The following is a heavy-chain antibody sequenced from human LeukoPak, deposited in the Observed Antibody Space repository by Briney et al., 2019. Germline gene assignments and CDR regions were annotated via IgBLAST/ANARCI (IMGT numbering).Heavy chain of an antibody. Sequence: SVTVSCKASGGTFSSYAISWVRQAPGQGLEWMGGIIPIFGTANYAQKFQGRVTITTDESTSTAYMELSSLRPEDTAVYYCARGALGSSLSYYMDVWGKGTTVTVSS. D-gene: IGHD6-6*01. CDR1: GGTFSSYA. CDR2: IIPIFGTA. V-gene: IGHV1-69*05. J-gene: IGHJ6*03. CDR3: ARGALGSSLSYYMDV.